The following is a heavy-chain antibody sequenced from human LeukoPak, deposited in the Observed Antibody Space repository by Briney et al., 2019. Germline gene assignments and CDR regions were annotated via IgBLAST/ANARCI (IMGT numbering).Heavy chain of an antibody. V-gene: IGHV3-21*04. CDR3: TTSDCEY. CDR2: ISRSSSDI. Sequence: PGGSLRLSCAASGFILSSYNMNWVRQAPGKGLEWVSSISRSSSDIFYADSLKGRFTVSRDNAKTSLYLQMNSLRAEDTAMYYCTTSDCEYWGQGTLVTVSS. D-gene: IGHD2-21*01. J-gene: IGHJ4*02. CDR1: GFILSSYN.